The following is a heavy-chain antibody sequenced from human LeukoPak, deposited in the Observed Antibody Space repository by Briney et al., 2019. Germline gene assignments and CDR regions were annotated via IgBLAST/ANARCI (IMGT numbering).Heavy chain of an antibody. CDR2: ISATGSTT. Sequence: GGSLRLSCTASGLTFSTYALNWVRQTPGKGLEWLSVISATGSTTYYADSVRGRFTISRDNSKNTLYLQMNSPRAEDTAVYYCAKDSQCDAFILDNAFDLWGQGTIVSVSA. J-gene: IGHJ3*01. V-gene: IGHV3-23*01. D-gene: IGHD2-21*01. CDR3: AKDSQCDAFILDNAFDL. CDR1: GLTFSTYA.